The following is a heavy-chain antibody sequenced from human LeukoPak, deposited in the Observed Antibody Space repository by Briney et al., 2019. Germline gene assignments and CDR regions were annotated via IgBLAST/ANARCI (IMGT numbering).Heavy chain of an antibody. Sequence: PSEPLSLTCTVSGGSLSSYYWSWIRQPPGKGLEWIGYIYYSGSTNYNPSLKSRVTISIDTSKNQFSLKLSSVTAADTAVYYCARGTRYSYIFDYWGQGTLVTVSS. V-gene: IGHV4-59*01. CDR1: GGSLSSYY. D-gene: IGHD5-18*01. CDR3: ARGTRYSYIFDY. CDR2: IYYSGST. J-gene: IGHJ4*02.